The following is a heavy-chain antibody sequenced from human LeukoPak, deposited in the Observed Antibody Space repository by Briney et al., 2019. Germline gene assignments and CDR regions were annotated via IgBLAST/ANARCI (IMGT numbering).Heavy chain of an antibody. CDR2: VHLSGTS. Sequence: PSGTLSLTCAVSGGSILTTNWWSWVRQPPGKGLEWIGEVHLSGTSNYNPSLKSRVTMSIDKSKNQLSLKLTSVTAADTAMYYCARESGAFSPFGFWGQGTLVTVSS. J-gene: IGHJ4*02. V-gene: IGHV4-4*02. CDR1: GGSILTTNW. CDR3: ARESGAFSPFGF. D-gene: IGHD1-26*01.